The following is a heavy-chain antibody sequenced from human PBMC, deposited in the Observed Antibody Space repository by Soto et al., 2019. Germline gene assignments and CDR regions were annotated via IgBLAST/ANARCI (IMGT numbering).Heavy chain of an antibody. D-gene: IGHD3-3*01. V-gene: IGHV3-23*01. Sequence: GGSLRLSCAASGFTFSIYAMRWVRHAPGKGLEWVSAISGSGGSTYYADSVKGRFTISRDNSKNTLYLQMNSLRAEDTAVYYCAKGVTIFGVVVPTAGMDVWGQGTTVTVSS. CDR3: AKGVTIFGVVVPTAGMDV. CDR1: GFTFSIYA. CDR2: ISGSGGST. J-gene: IGHJ6*02.